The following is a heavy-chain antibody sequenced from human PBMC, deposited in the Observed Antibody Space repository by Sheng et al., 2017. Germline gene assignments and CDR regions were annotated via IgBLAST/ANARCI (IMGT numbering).Heavy chain of an antibody. J-gene: IGHJ4*02. CDR3: ARDQAVADAPYLDY. V-gene: IGHV3-30*04. D-gene: IGHD6-19*01. CDR2: ISYDGSNK. CDR1: GFTFSSYA. Sequence: QVQLVESGGGVVQPGRSLRLSCAASGFTFSSYAMHWVRQAPGKGLEWVAVISYDGSNKYYADSVKGRFTISRDNSKNTLYLQMNSLRAEDTAVYYCARDQAVADAPYLDYWGQGTLVTVSS.